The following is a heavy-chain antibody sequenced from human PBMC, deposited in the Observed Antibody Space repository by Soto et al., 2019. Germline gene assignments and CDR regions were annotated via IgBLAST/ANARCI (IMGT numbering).Heavy chain of an antibody. D-gene: IGHD3-3*01. J-gene: IGHJ3*02. CDR3: ARDRDVLRFLEWSTFDAFDI. V-gene: IGHV3-7*01. CDR2: IKQDGSEK. CDR1: GFTFSSYW. Sequence: GALRLSCAASGFTFSSYWMSWVRQAPGKGLEWVANIKQDGSEKYYVDSVKGRFTISRDNAKNSLYLQMNSLRAEDTAVYYCARDRDVLRFLEWSTFDAFDIWGQGTMVTVSS.